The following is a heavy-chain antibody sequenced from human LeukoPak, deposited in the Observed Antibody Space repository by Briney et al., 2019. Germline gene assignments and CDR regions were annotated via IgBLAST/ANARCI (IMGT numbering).Heavy chain of an antibody. CDR3: ARVPSKSGGYSCRNWFDP. CDR1: GGSISSYY. V-gene: IGHV4-4*07. CDR2: IYTSGST. Sequence: SETLSLTCTVSGGSISSYYWSWIRQPAGKGLEWIGRIYTSGSTNYNPSLKSRVTMSVDTSKNQFSLKLSSVTAANTAVYYCARVPSKSGGYSCRNWFDPWGQGTLVTVSS. J-gene: IGHJ5*02. D-gene: IGHD5-18*01.